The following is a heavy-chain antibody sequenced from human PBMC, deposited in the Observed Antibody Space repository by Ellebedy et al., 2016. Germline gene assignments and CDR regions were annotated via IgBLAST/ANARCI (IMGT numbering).Heavy chain of an antibody. V-gene: IGHV4-38-2*02. J-gene: IGHJ4*02. CDR3: ARVLSSIWYAPYFDY. CDR1: GYSISSAFH. Sequence: SETLSLXXTVSGYSISSAFHWGWIRQPPGKGLEWIGSISPSRTTYYNPSLKSRLTISADTSRNQFSLELSSVTAADTAVYYCARVLSSIWYAPYFDYWGPGALVSVSS. CDR2: ISPSRTT. D-gene: IGHD6-13*01.